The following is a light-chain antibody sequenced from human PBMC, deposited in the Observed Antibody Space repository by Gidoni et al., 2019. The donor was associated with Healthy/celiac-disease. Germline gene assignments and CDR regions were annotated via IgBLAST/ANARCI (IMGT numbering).Light chain of an antibody. J-gene: IGLJ3*02. Sequence: QSALTQPASVSGSPGQSITISFTGTSSDVGGYNYVSWYQQHPGKAPKLMIYDVSNRPSGVSNRFSGSKSGNTASLTISGLQAEDEADYYCSSYTSSSTRVFGGGTKLTFL. CDR3: SSYTSSSTRV. CDR2: DVS. V-gene: IGLV2-14*03. CDR1: SSDVGGYNY.